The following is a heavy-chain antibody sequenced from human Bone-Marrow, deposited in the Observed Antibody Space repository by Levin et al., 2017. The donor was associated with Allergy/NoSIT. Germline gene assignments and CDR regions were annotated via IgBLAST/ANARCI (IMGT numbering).Heavy chain of an antibody. J-gene: IGHJ4*02. CDR2: IYWDHEQ. Sequence: SGPTLVKPTQTLTLTCTFSGFSLTTRGLGVGWFRQPPGKALEWLGIIYWDHEQRYRPSLKTRLTISMDTSSNQVVLTMTNMDPVDTGTYFCARRQSQYLVPEFFDSWGQGTLVTVSS. V-gene: IGHV2-5*02. CDR3: ARRQSQYLVPEFFDS. CDR1: GFSLTTRGLG. D-gene: IGHD1-14*01.